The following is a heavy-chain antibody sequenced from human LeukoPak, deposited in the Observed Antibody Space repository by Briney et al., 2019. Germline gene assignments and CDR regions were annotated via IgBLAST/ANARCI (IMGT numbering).Heavy chain of an antibody. CDR3: AEPGITMIGGV. Sequence: GGSLRLSCAASGFTFSSYEMNWVRQAPGKGLEWVSYISSSGSTIYYADSVKGRFTISRDNARNSLYLQMNSLRAEDTAVYYCAEPGITMIGGVWGKGTTVTISS. V-gene: IGHV3-48*03. D-gene: IGHD3-10*02. CDR1: GFTFSSYE. CDR2: ISSSGSTI. J-gene: IGHJ6*04.